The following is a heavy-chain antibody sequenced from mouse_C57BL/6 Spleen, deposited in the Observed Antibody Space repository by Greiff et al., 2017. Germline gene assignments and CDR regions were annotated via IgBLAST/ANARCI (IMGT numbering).Heavy chain of an antibody. V-gene: IGHV14-3*01. CDR1: GFNIKNTY. J-gene: IGHJ3*01. CDR3: ATPYDYDVPSFAY. Sequence: VQLQQSVAELVRPGASVKLSCTASGFNIKNTYMHWVKQRPEQGLEWIGRIDPANGNTKYAPKFQGKATITADTSSNTAYLQLSSLTSEDTAIYYCATPYDYDVPSFAYWGQGTLVTVSA. D-gene: IGHD2-4*01. CDR2: IDPANGNT.